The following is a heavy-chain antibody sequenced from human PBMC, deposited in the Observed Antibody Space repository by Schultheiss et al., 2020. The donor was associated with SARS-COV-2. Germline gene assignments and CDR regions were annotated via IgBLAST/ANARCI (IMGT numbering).Heavy chain of an antibody. Sequence: SVKVSCKASGYTFTSYGISWVRQAPGQGLEWMGGIIPIFGTANYAQKFQGRVTMTRDTSTSTVYMELSSLRSEDTAVYYCARGSGTLSGSYAFDYWGQGTLVTVSS. CDR1: GYTFTSYG. V-gene: IGHV1-69*05. J-gene: IGHJ4*02. D-gene: IGHD1-26*01. CDR2: IIPIFGTA. CDR3: ARGSGTLSGSYAFDY.